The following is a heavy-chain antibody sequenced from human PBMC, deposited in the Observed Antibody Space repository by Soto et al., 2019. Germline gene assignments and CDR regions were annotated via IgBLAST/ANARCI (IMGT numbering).Heavy chain of an antibody. CDR3: ARDLSVGWFDP. D-gene: IGHD1-26*01. CDR2: ISSSSSYI. Sequence: GGSLRLSCAASGFTFSSYSMNWVRQAPGKGLEWVSSISSSSSYIYYADSVKGRFTISKDNAKNSLYLQMNSLRAEDTAVYYCARDLSVGWFDPWGQGTLVTVSS. V-gene: IGHV3-21*01. CDR1: GFTFSSYS. J-gene: IGHJ5*02.